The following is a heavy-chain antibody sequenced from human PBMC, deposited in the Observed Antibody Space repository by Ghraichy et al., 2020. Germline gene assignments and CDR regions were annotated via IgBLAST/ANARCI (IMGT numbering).Heavy chain of an antibody. Sequence: GGSLRLSCAASGFTFSSYAMSWVRQAPGKGLEWVSAISGSGGSTYYADSVKGRFTISRDNSKNTLYLQMNSLRAEDTAVYYCAKDHLLRRWLPEGWYFDYWGQGTLVTVSS. D-gene: IGHD5-12*01. CDR2: ISGSGGST. V-gene: IGHV3-23*01. CDR1: GFTFSSYA. CDR3: AKDHLLRRWLPEGWYFDY. J-gene: IGHJ4*02.